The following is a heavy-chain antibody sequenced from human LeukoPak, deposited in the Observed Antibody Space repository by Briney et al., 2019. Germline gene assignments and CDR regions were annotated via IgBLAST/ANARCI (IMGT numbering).Heavy chain of an antibody. D-gene: IGHD3-16*01. CDR1: GASISSDY. V-gene: IGHV4-59*13. CDR2: IYYSGTT. CDR3: ARYLRQPGTFYLDH. J-gene: IGHJ4*02. Sequence: SETLSLTCTVSGASISSDYWTWVRQPPGMALEWIGYIYYSGTTNYNPSLKSRVTMSVDTSRNQFSLELPSVTAADSAVYYCARYLRQPGTFYLDHWGQGTLVTVSS.